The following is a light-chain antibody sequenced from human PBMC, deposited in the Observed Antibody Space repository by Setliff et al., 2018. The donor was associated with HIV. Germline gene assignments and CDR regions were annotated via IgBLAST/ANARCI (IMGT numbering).Light chain of an antibody. Sequence: QSALTQPASVSGSPGQSITVSCTDIDPYNSVSWYQQLPGKAPKLILYEVSVRPSGISHRFAGSKSDNTASLTISGLEAEDEGSYYCSSYTSSGAPSYVSGTGTKVTVL. CDR2: EVS. CDR1: IDPYNS. CDR3: SSYTSSGAPSYV. V-gene: IGLV2-14*01. J-gene: IGLJ1*01.